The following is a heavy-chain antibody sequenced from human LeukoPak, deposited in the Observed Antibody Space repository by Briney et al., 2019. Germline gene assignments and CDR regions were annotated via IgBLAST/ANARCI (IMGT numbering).Heavy chain of an antibody. CDR3: AGENLYSSSSYDVNY. V-gene: IGHV3-48*03. Sequence: PGGSLRLSCEASGFTFSSYEMNWVRQAPGKGLEWVSYISTSGTTIYYADSVKGRFTISRDNAKNSLYLQMNSLRAEDTAVYYCAGENLYSSSSYDVNYWGQGTLVTVSS. D-gene: IGHD6-13*01. CDR2: ISTSGTTI. J-gene: IGHJ4*02. CDR1: GFTFSSYE.